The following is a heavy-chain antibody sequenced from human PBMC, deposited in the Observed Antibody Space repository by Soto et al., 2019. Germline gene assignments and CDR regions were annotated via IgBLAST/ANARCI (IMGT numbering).Heavy chain of an antibody. CDR1: GGPFSSYA. V-gene: IGHV1-69*01. J-gene: IGHJ4*02. CDR2: IIPIFGTA. CDR3: ARDGFPFFDWLFAY. Sequence: QVQLVQSGAEVKKPGSSVKVSCKASGGPFSSYAISWVRQAPGQGLEWMGGIIPIFGTANYAQKFQGRVTITADESTSTAYMELSSLRSEDTAVYYCARDGFPFFDWLFAYWGQGTLVTVSS. D-gene: IGHD3-9*01.